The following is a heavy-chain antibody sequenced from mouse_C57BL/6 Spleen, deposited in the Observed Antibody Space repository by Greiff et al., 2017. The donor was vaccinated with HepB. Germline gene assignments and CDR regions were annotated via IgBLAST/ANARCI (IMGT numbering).Heavy chain of an antibody. CDR1: GYAFSSSW. Sequence: QVQLKQSGPELVKPGASVKISCKASGYAFSSSWMNWVKQRPGKGLEWIGRIYPGDGDTNYNGKFKGKATLTADKSSSTAYMQLSSLTSEDSAVYFCAIITTVVASDYWGQGTTLTVSS. D-gene: IGHD1-1*01. V-gene: IGHV1-82*01. CDR2: IYPGDGDT. CDR3: AIITTVVASDY. J-gene: IGHJ2*01.